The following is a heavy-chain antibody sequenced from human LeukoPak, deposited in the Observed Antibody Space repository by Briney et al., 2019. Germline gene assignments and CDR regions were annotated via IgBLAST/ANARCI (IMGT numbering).Heavy chain of an antibody. Sequence: GESLKISCKGSGYSFTNYWIGWVRQMPGKGLEWTGIVYPGDSQTIYRPSFQGQVTISADKSISTAYLQWSSLRTSDTAMYYCVASIILTGYAYWLDSWGQGTLVTVSS. V-gene: IGHV5-51*01. J-gene: IGHJ5*01. CDR2: VYPGDSQT. CDR3: VASIILTGYAYWLDS. CDR1: GYSFTNYW. D-gene: IGHD3-9*01.